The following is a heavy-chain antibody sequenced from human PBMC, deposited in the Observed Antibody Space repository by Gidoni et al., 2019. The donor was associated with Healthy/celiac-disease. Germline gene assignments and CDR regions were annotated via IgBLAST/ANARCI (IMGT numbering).Heavy chain of an antibody. CDR2: ISGRGGST. J-gene: IGHJ5*02. V-gene: IGHV3-23*01. CDR3: AKHTTVLGWFDP. Sequence: EVQLLESGGGLVQPGGSLRLSCAASGFTFSSYAMSWVRQAPGKGLEWVSAISGRGGSTYYADSVKGRFTISRDNSKNTLYLQMNSLRAEDTAVYYCAKHTTVLGWFDPWGQGTLVTVSS. CDR1: GFTFSSYA. D-gene: IGHD4-17*01.